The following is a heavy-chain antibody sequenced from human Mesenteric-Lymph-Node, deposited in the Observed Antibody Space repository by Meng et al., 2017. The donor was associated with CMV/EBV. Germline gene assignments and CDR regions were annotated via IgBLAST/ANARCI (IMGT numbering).Heavy chain of an antibody. Sequence: GESLKISCAASAFTFSTYAMHWVRQAPGKGLEWVALTSYDGTKTYYADSVKGRFTISRDNSKNTLFLQMNSLRADDTAVYYCARSRLQYFDYWGQGTLVTVSS. CDR1: AFTFSTYA. D-gene: IGHD3-9*01. V-gene: IGHV3-30-3*01. CDR3: ARSRLQYFDY. J-gene: IGHJ4*02. CDR2: TSYDGTKT.